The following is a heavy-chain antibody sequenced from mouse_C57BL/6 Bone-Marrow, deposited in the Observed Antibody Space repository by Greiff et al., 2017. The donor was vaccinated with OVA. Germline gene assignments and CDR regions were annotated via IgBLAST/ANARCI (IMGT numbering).Heavy chain of an antibody. CDR2: SRNKANDYTT. V-gene: IGHV7-1*01. CDR1: GFTFSDFY. CDR3: ARDADEDYAMDY. J-gene: IGHJ4*01. Sequence: EVMLVESGGGLVQSGRSLRLSCATSGFTFSDFYMEWVRQAPGKGLEWIAASRNKANDYTTEYSASVKGRFIVSRDTSQSILYLQMNALRAEDTAIYYCARDADEDYAMDYWGQGTSVTVSS.